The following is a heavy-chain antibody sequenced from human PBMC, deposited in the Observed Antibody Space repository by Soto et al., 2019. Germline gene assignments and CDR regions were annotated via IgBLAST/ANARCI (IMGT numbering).Heavy chain of an antibody. CDR2: IYYSGST. CDR1: GGSISSYY. V-gene: IGHV4-59*01. D-gene: IGHD3-3*01. Sequence: PSETLSLTCTVSGGSISSYYWSWIRQPPGKGLEWIGYIYYSGSTNYNPSLKSRVTISVDTSKNQFSLKLSSVTAADTAVYYCARVVYLYFDFLSGYLRPYYYYYGMDVWGQGTTVTVSS. CDR3: ARVVYLYFDFLSGYLRPYYYYYGMDV. J-gene: IGHJ6*02.